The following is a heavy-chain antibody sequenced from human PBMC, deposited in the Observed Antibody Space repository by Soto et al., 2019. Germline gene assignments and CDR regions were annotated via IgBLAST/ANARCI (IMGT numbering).Heavy chain of an antibody. J-gene: IGHJ6*02. V-gene: IGHV1-69*01. D-gene: IGHD3-9*01. CDR1: GGTFSSYA. CDR2: IIPIFGTA. CDR3: AREQKSCYDILTGYCQYYYYGMDV. Sequence: QVQLVQSGAEVKKPGSSVKVSCKASGGTFSSYAISWVRQAPGQGLEWMGGIIPIFGTANYAQKFQGRVTMTADESTSTAYMELSSLRSEDTAVYYCAREQKSCYDILTGYCQYYYYGMDVWGQGTTVTVSS.